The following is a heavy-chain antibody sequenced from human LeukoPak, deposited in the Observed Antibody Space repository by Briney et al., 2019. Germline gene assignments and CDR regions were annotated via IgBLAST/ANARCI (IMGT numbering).Heavy chain of an antibody. V-gene: IGHV3-21*01. CDR1: GFTFSSYS. J-gene: IGHJ4*02. CDR3: ARVQGSWVSGDSGN. Sequence: GSLRLSCAASGFTFSSYSMNWVRQAPGKWLEWVSSISSSSSYIYYADSVKGRFTISRDNAKNSLYLQMNSLRAEDTAVYYCARVQGSWVSGDSGNWGQGALATVSS. D-gene: IGHD3-10*02. CDR2: ISSSSSYI.